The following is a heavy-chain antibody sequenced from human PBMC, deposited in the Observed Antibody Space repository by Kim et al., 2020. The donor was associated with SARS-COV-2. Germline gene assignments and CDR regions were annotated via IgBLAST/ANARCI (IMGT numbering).Heavy chain of an antibody. CDR1: GTSISNYY. V-gene: IGHV4-4*07. CDR2: IYTGGTT. Sequence: SETLSLTCTVSGTSISNYYWSWIRQTAGKGLEWIGRIYTGGTTKYSPSLTSRVTISVDMSKNQLSLEVSSVTAADTAVYYCARDRSATWSDSNWFDPWGQGTLVTVSS. J-gene: IGHJ5*02. D-gene: IGHD3-3*01. CDR3: ARDRSATWSDSNWFDP.